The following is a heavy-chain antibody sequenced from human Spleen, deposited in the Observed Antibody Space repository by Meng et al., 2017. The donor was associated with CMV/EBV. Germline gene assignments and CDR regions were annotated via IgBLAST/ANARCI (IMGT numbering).Heavy chain of an antibody. CDR1: GDSVSRNSIV. Sequence: ISGDSVSRNSIVWKWIRQSPSRGLEWRGRTYYRSKWYNDDAVFVKGRITINPDTSKNQFSLQVNSVTPEDTAVCYCAYDDSSGYYLGYWSQGTLVTVSS. J-gene: IGHJ4*02. V-gene: IGHV6-1*01. CDR2: TYYRSKWYN. D-gene: IGHD3-22*01. CDR3: AYDDSSGYYLGY.